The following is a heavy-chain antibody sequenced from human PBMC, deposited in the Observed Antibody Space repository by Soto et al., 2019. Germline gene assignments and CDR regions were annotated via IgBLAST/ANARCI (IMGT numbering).Heavy chain of an antibody. V-gene: IGHV3-23*01. CDR2: ISGSGGST. CDR3: AKGDDYIWGSYRLFDY. D-gene: IGHD3-16*02. Sequence: EVQLLESGGGLVQPGGSLRLSCAASGFTFSRYDMSWVRQAPGKGLEWVSAISGSGGSTYYADSVKGRFTISRDNSKNTLYLQMNSLRAEDTAVYYCAKGDDYIWGSYRLFDYWGQGTLVTVSS. J-gene: IGHJ4*02. CDR1: GFTFSRYD.